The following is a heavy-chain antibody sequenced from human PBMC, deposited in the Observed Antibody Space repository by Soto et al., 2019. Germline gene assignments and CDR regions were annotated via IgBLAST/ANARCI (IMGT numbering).Heavy chain of an antibody. J-gene: IGHJ6*02. Sequence: HPXESLRLSCAASGFTFSTYDMHWVRQAPGKGLEWVTVIWYDGSIKNYADSVKGRFTISRDNSKKTLYLQMNSLRAEDTAVYYCARESPGRGYYYGMDVWGQGTTVTVSS. CDR3: ARESPGRGYYYGMDV. CDR1: GFTFSTYD. V-gene: IGHV3-33*01. CDR2: IWYDGSIK.